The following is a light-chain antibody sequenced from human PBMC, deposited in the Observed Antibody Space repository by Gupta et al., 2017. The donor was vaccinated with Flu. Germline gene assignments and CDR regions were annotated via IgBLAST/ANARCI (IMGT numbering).Light chain of an antibody. J-gene: IGKJ2*01. CDR1: QSILYSSNNKNY. Sequence: DIVMTQSPDSLAVSLGERATINCKSSQSILYSSNNKNYLAWYQQKPGQPPRLLIYWASTRESGVPDRFSGSGSGTDFTLTISSLQAEDVAFYYCQQDVSLPYNFGQRTKLEIK. V-gene: IGKV4-1*01. CDR2: WAS. CDR3: QQDVSLPYN.